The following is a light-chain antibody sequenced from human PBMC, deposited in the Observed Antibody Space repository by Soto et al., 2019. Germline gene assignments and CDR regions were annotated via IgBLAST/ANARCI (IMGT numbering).Light chain of an antibody. CDR1: QSVSSY. CDR2: DAS. Sequence: EIVLTQSPATLSLSPGERATLSCRASQSVSSYLAWYQQKPGQAPMLLIYDASNRATGIPARFSGSGSGTDFTLTISSLEPEDVAVYYCQQRSNWWTFGQGTKVEIK. J-gene: IGKJ1*01. CDR3: QQRSNWWT. V-gene: IGKV3-11*01.